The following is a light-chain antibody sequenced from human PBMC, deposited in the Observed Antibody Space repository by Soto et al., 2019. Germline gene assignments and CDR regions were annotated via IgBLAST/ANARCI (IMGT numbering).Light chain of an antibody. CDR1: TGAVTSGHY. V-gene: IGLV7-46*01. CDR3: LLSYSGAREV. Sequence: QAVVTQEPSLTVSPGGTVTLTCGSSTGAVTSGHYPYWFQQKPGQAPRTLIYDTSNKHSWTPARFSGSLLGGKAALTLSGXXXXXXXEYYCLLSYSGAREVFGGGTKLTVL. CDR2: DTS. J-gene: IGLJ2*01.